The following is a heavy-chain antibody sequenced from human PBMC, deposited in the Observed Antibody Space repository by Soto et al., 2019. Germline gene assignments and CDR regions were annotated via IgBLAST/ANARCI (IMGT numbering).Heavy chain of an antibody. D-gene: IGHD5-12*01. CDR2: IKQDGNEK. Sequence: EVQLVESGGGLVQPGGSLRLSCAASGFTFSSYWMTWVRQAPGKGLEWVANIKQDGNEKYYVDSVKGRFTISRDNAENSLYLQMNSLRAEDTDVYYCARTVPTISGDVLKYWGQGNLVTVSS. J-gene: IGHJ4*02. V-gene: IGHV3-7*01. CDR1: GFTFSSYW. CDR3: ARTVPTISGDVLKY.